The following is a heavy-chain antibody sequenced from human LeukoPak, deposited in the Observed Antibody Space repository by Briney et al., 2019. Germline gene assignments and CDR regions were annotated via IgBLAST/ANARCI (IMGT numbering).Heavy chain of an antibody. J-gene: IGHJ4*02. CDR3: ATDWGQLLWFGERY. CDR2: VDPEDGET. V-gene: IGHV1-69-2*01. D-gene: IGHD3-10*01. Sequence: ATVKISCKVSGYTFTDYYMHWVQQAPGKGLEWMGLVDPEDGETIYAEKFQGRVTITADTSTDTAYMELSSLRAEDTAVYYCATDWGQLLWFGERYWGQGTLVTVSS. CDR1: GYTFTDYY.